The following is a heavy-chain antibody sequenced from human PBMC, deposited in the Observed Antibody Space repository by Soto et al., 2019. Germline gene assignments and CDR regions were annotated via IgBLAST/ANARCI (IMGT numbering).Heavy chain of an antibody. CDR3: ANGRGITMVRGVL. Sequence: VQLVASGGGVVQPGRSLRLSCAASGFTFRSYGMQWVRQAPGKGLEGVAVISYDGSNKYYADSVKGRFTISRDNSKNTLYLQMNSLRAEDTAVYYCANGRGITMVRGVLWGQGTLVTVSS. J-gene: IGHJ4*02. V-gene: IGHV3-30*18. CDR1: GFTFRSYG. CDR2: ISYDGSNK. D-gene: IGHD3-10*01.